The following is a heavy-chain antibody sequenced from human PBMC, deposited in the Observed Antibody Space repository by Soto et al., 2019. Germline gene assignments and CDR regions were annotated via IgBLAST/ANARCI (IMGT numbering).Heavy chain of an antibody. CDR1: GYTFTSYG. CDR2: ISAYNGNT. J-gene: IGHJ4*02. D-gene: IGHD6-13*01. Sequence: ASVKVSCKASGYTFTSYGISWVRQAPGQGLEWMGWISAYNGNTNYAQKLQGRVTMTTDTSTSTAYMELRSLRSDDTAVYYCARSHLRVAAAGTEEDFDYWGQGTLVTVSS. CDR3: ARSHLRVAAAGTEEDFDY. V-gene: IGHV1-18*01.